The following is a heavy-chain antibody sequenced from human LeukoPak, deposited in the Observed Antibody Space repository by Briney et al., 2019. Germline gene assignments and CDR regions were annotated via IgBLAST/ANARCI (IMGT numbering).Heavy chain of an antibody. V-gene: IGHV3-48*01. D-gene: IGHD3-3*01. J-gene: IGHJ4*02. CDR3: ARGRSGFYFDY. CDR2: ISTTGNSI. CDR1: GFTFSSSS. Sequence: GGSLRLSCAASGFTFSSSSMNWVRQAPGKGLEWVSYISTTGNSIYYADSVKGRFTISRDNVKNSLYLQMNSLRAEGTAVYYCARGRSGFYFDYWGQGTLVTVSS.